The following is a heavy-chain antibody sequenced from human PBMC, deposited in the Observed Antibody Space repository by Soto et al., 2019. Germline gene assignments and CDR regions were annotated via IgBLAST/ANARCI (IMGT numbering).Heavy chain of an antibody. CDR2: IYYSGST. D-gene: IGHD5-12*01. J-gene: IGHJ5*02. V-gene: IGHV4-59*01. Sequence: QVQLQESGPGLVKPSETLSLTCTVSGGSISSYYWSWIRQPPGKGLEWIGYIYYSGSTNYNPSLKRRVTISVDTSKDQFSLKRSSVTAADTAVYYCARVRGYSGYDYWFDPWCQGTLVTVSS. CDR3: ARVRGYSGYDYWFDP. CDR1: GGSISSYY.